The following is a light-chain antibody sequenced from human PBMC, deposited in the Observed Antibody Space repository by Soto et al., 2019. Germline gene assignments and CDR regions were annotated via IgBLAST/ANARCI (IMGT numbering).Light chain of an antibody. J-gene: IGKJ5*01. CDR1: RSLVHSDGIAY. CDR2: GAS. V-gene: IGKV2-30*02. CDR3: QQYGSSPIT. Sequence: DVVMTQSPLSLPVTLGQPASISCRSNRSLVHSDGIAYFSWFQQRPGRSPRRLIYGASSRATGIPDRFSGSGSGTDFTLTISRLEPEDFAVYYCQQYGSSPITFGQGTRLEIK.